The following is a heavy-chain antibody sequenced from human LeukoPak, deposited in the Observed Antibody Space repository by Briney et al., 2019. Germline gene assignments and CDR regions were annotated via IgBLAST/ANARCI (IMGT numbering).Heavy chain of an antibody. J-gene: IGHJ6*03. CDR3: ARGGYSYGYARVSPHYMAI. CDR1: GFTFSSYS. Sequence: GGSLRLSCAASGFTFSSYSMNWVRQAPGKGLEWVSSISSSSRYIYYADSVKGRFTISRDDAKNSLFLQMSSLRAEDTALYFCARGGYSYGYARVSPHYMAIWGKGTMVTVSS. V-gene: IGHV3-21*04. CDR2: ISSSSRYI. D-gene: IGHD5-18*01.